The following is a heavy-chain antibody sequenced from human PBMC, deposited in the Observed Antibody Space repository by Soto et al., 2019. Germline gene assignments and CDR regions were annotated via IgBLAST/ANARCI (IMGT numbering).Heavy chain of an antibody. CDR2: IYYSGST. CDR3: ARLTRNSNYAGYYFDY. CDR1: GGSISSYY. V-gene: IGHV4-59*08. J-gene: IGHJ4*02. D-gene: IGHD4-4*01. Sequence: SSETLSLTCTVSGGSISSYYWSWIRQPPGKGLEWIGYIYYSGSTNYNPSLKSRVTISVDTSKNQFSLKLSSVTAADTAVYYCARLTRNSNYAGYYFDYWGQGTLVTVSS.